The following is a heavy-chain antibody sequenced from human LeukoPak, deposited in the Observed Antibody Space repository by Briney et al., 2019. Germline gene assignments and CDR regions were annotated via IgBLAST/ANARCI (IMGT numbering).Heavy chain of an antibody. D-gene: IGHD3-22*01. CDR1: GGSFSGYY. Sequence: SETLSLTCAVYGGSFSGYYWSWIRQPPGKGLEWIGEINHSGSTNYNPSLKSRVTISVDTSKNQFSLKLSSVTAADTAVYYGARGSPMIDAFDIWGQGTMVTVSS. CDR3: ARGSPMIDAFDI. J-gene: IGHJ3*02. CDR2: INHSGST. V-gene: IGHV4-34*01.